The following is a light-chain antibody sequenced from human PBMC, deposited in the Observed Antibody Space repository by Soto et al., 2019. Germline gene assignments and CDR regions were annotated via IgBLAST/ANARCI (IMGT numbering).Light chain of an antibody. Sequence: EIVMTQPPATLSVSPGERATLYCRASQSVSSSYLAWYQQKPGQAPRLLIYGASSRATGIPDRFSGSGSGTDFTLTISRLEPEDFAVYYCQQYGSSPPEITFGGGTKVDIK. CDR1: QSVSSSY. CDR2: GAS. CDR3: QQYGSSPPEIT. J-gene: IGKJ4*01. V-gene: IGKV3-20*01.